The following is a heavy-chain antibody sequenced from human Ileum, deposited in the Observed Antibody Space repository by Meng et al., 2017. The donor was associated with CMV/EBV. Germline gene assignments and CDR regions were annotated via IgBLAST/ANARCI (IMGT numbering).Heavy chain of an antibody. D-gene: IGHD3-22*01. Sequence: QVLLHKSRPRLVKPPPPLSLTCAISGDSVSSNSVTLNWIRQSPSRGLEWLGRTYYRSKWYNDYAVSVKSRITINPDTSKNQFSLQLNSMTPEDTAVYYCTRAYYYDSSGYYDYWGQGTLVTVSS. CDR2: TYYRSKWYN. CDR1: GDSVSSNSVT. CDR3: TRAYYYDSSGYYDY. J-gene: IGHJ4*02. V-gene: IGHV6-1*01.